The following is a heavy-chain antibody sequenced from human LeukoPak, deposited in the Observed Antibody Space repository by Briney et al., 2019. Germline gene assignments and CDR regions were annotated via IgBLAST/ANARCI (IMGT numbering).Heavy chain of an antibody. CDR2: IKQDGSEK. J-gene: IGHJ4*02. V-gene: IGHV3-7*01. Sequence: GGSLRLSCAASGFTLSSYWMSWVRQAPGKGLEWVANIKQDGSEKYYVDSVKGRFTISRDNAKNSLYLQMNSLRAEDTAVYYCARAYYYDYWGQETLVTVSS. CDR3: ARAYYYDY. CDR1: GFTLSSYW.